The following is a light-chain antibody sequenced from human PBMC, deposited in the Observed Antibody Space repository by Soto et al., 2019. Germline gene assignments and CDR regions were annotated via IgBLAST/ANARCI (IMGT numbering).Light chain of an antibody. V-gene: IGKV3-15*01. CDR3: QQYGSSFIT. J-gene: IGKJ5*01. CDR1: QSVSSN. CDR2: GAS. Sequence: EIVMTQSPATLSVSPGERATLSCRASQSVSSNLAWYQQKPGQAPRLLIYGASTRATGIPARFSGSGSGTDFTLTISRLEPEDFAVYYCQQYGSSFITFGQGTRLEI.